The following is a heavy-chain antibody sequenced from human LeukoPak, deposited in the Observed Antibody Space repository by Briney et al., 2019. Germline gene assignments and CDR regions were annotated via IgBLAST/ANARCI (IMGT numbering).Heavy chain of an antibody. CDR3: AKALYYYHSSGYLPIY. V-gene: IGHV3-30*18. CDR1: GFTFSTYS. J-gene: IGHJ4*02. D-gene: IGHD3-22*01. Sequence: GGSLRLSCAASGFTFSTYSMNWVRQAPGKGLEWVAVISYDGSNKYYADSVKGRFTISRDNSKNTLYLQMNSLRADDTAVYYCAKALYYYHSSGYLPIYWGQGTLVTVSS. CDR2: ISYDGSNK.